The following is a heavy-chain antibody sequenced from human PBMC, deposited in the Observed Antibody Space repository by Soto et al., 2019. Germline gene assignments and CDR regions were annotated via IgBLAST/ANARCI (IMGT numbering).Heavy chain of an antibody. CDR1: GFIFNKYS. CDR2: ISANSRTV. J-gene: IGHJ3*02. V-gene: IGHV3-48*01. D-gene: IGHD1-26*01. Sequence: GGSLRLSCAASGFIFNKYSMSWVRQAPGKGLEWVSYISANSRTVYYADSVKGRFTISRDNARNSLYLQMDSPRAEDTAVYYCAKDGEWELLGFAFDIWGQGTMVTVSS. CDR3: AKDGEWELLGFAFDI.